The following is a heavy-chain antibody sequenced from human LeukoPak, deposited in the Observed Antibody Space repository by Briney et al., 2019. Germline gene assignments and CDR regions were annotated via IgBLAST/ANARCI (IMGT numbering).Heavy chain of an antibody. CDR3: ARDGWLGGSYSIDY. Sequence: QSGGSLRLSCAASGFTFSSYSMNWVRQAPGKGLEWVSYISSSSSTIYYADSVKGRFAISRDNAKNSLYLQMNSLRDEDTAVYYCARDGWLGGSYSIDYWGQGTLVTVSS. D-gene: IGHD1-26*01. CDR1: GFTFSSYS. V-gene: IGHV3-48*02. J-gene: IGHJ4*02. CDR2: ISSSSSTI.